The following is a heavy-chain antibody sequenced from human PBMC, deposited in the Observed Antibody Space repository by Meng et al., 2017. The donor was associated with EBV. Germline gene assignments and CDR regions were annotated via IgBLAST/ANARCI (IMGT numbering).Heavy chain of an antibody. V-gene: IGHV1-69*06. Sequence: QLEAVAPGPGVEKPAATLTLTCRVSGGSFNSSAMSWGGHGHAPGEGLVGRVILIFGGTTYYKPSQGRVVIIADNSTNNHYMVLSSLVSEDTAVYYYGRGEIAASGRFDYWGQGALVTVSS. J-gene: IGHJ4*02. D-gene: IGHD6-13*01. CDR3: GRGEIAASGRFDY. CDR1: GGSFNSSA. CDR2: VILIFGGT.